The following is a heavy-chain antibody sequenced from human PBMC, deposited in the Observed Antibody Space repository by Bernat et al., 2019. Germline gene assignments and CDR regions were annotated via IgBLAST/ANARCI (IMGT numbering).Heavy chain of an antibody. V-gene: IGHV3-72*01. CDR2: IRDKANSYTT. D-gene: IGHD2-15*01. J-gene: IGHJ4*02. Sequence: EVQLVESGGGLVQPGGSLRLSCAASGFTFSDHYMDWVRQAPGKGLEWIGHIRDKANSYTTEYAAPVKGRFTISRDDSDNSLYLQMNSLKTEDTAVYYCVRSQYCSDSSCYRYFDYWGQGTLVTVSS. CDR1: GFTFSDHY. CDR3: VRSQYCSDSSCYRYFDY.